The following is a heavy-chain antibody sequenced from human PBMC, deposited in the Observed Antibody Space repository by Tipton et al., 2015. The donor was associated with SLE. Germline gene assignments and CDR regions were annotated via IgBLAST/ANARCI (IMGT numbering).Heavy chain of an antibody. CDR2: IWYDGNYK. CDR1: GFPFGSSA. V-gene: IGHV3-33*06. D-gene: IGHD2-21*01. J-gene: IGHJ5*02. CDR3: AKDKLGSPRYWDP. Sequence: FLRLSCVGSGFPFGSSAIHWVRQAPGKGLEWVAVIWYDGNYKFYADSVKGRFTISRDNPKNTVYLQMNSLRAEDTAVYYCAKDKLGSPRYWDPWCPGPQGTVPS.